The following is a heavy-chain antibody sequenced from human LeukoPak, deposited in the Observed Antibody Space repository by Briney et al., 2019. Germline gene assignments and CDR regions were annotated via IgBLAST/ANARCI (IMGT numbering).Heavy chain of an antibody. V-gene: IGHV3-33*01. CDR2: IWYDGTNK. D-gene: IGHD5-18*01. CDR1: GFSFSSYG. Sequence: GRSLRLSCAASGFSFSSYGMHWVRQAPGKGLEWVAVIWYDGTNKYYADSVKGRFAISRDNSKNTLYLQMNSLRAEDTAVYYCARDQRGFSYSKYYFDYWGQGTLVTVSS. CDR3: ARDQRGFSYSKYYFDY. J-gene: IGHJ4*02.